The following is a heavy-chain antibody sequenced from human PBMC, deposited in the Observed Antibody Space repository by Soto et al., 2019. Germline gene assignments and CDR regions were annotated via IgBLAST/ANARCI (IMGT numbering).Heavy chain of an antibody. D-gene: IGHD3-22*01. Sequence: GASVKVSCKASGGTFSSYAISWVRQAPGQGLEWMGGIIPIFGTANYAQKFQGRVTITADESTSTAYMELSSLRSEDTAVYYCATLLHGTYYYDSSGYFDAFDIWGQGTMVTVSS. CDR2: IIPIFGTA. CDR1: GGTFSSYA. J-gene: IGHJ3*02. CDR3: ATLLHGTYYYDSSGYFDAFDI. V-gene: IGHV1-69*13.